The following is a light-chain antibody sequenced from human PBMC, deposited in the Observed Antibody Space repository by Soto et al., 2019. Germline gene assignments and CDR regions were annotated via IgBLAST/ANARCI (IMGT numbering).Light chain of an antibody. CDR3: SSYAGSSNV. Sequence: QSALTQPPSASGSPGQSVAISCTGASSDVGGYNYVSWYQHHPGKAPKLIIYEVNKRPSGVPDRFSGSKSGNTASLTVSGLLADDEADYYCSSYAGSSNVFGAGTKVTVL. J-gene: IGLJ1*01. V-gene: IGLV2-8*01. CDR1: SSDVGGYNY. CDR2: EVN.